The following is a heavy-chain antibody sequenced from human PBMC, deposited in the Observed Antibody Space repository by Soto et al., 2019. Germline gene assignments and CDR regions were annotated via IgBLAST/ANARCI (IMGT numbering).Heavy chain of an antibody. CDR1: GFTFSSYS. J-gene: IGHJ4*02. Sequence: EVQLVESGGGLVQPGGSLRLSCAASGFTFSSYSMNWVRQAPGKGLEWVSYISSSSSTIYYADSVKGRFTISRDNAKNSLYLQTNSLRDEDTAVYYCASGKDYAEGGYWGQGTLVNVSS. D-gene: IGHD4-17*01. CDR2: ISSSSSTI. CDR3: ASGKDYAEGGY. V-gene: IGHV3-48*02.